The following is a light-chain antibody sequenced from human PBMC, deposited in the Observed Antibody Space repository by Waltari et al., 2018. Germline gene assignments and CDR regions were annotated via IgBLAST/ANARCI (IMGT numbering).Light chain of an antibody. CDR2: GAS. V-gene: IGKV3-15*01. CDR3: QQYNTWPPIT. J-gene: IGKJ5*01. Sequence: EIVMTQSPATLSVSPGERAPLSCRASQSLSDNLAWYQQKPGQAPRLLIYGASTRATGIPARFSGSGSGTDFTLTISSLQSEDFAIYYCQQYNTWPPITFGRGTRLEIK. CDR1: QSLSDN.